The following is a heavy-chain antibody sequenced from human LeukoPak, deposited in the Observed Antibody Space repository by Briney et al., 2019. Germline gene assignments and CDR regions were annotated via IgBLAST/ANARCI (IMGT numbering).Heavy chain of an antibody. CDR1: GGSISSGSYY. CDR2: IYTSGST. V-gene: IGHV4-61*02. J-gene: IGHJ5*02. CDR3: ARDMPYNWFDP. D-gene: IGHD2-2*01. Sequence: SQTLSLTCTVSGGSISSGSYYWSRIRQPAGKGLEWIGRIYTSGSTNYNPSLKSRVTISVDTSKNQFSLKLSSVTAADTAVYYCARDMPYNWFDPWGQGTLVTVSS.